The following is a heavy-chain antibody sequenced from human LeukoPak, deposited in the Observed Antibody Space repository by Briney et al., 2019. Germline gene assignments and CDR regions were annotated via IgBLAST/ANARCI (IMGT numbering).Heavy chain of an antibody. V-gene: IGHV4-34*01. D-gene: IGHD1-14*01. CDR2: IKHSGST. J-gene: IGHJ4*02. CDR3: ARANRVTAFDY. Sequence: PSETLSLTCAVYGGSFSGYYWSWIRQPPGKGLEWIGEIKHSGSTNYNPSLKSRVTISVDTSKNQFSLKLSSVTAADTAVYYCARANRVTAFDYWGQGTLVTVSS. CDR1: GGSFSGYY.